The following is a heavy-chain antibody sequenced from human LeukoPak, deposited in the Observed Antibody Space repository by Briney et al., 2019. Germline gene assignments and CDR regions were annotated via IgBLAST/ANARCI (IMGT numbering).Heavy chain of an antibody. J-gene: IGHJ3*02. D-gene: IGHD3-9*01. Sequence: SETLSLTCTASGGSISSSSYYWGWIRQPPGKGLEWIGSIYYSGSTYYNPSLKSRVTISVDTSKNQFSLKLSSVTAADTAVYYCARHYLTGYYNDAFDIWGQGTMVTISS. V-gene: IGHV4-39*01. CDR2: IYYSGST. CDR3: ARHYLTGYYNDAFDI. CDR1: GGSISSSSYY.